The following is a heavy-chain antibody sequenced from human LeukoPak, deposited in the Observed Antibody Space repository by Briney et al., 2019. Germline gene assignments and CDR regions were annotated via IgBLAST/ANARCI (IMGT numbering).Heavy chain of an antibody. CDR1: GLTFSSYA. Sequence: PGGSLRLSCAASGLTFSSYAMSWVRQAPGKGLEWVSAISGSGRTTYYADSVKGRFTISRDNSKNTLYLQMNSLRAEDTAVYYCARDGPYYGSGYYYYYMDVWGKGTTVTVSS. CDR2: ISGSGRTT. CDR3: ARDGPYYGSGYYYYYMDV. J-gene: IGHJ6*03. V-gene: IGHV3-23*01. D-gene: IGHD3-10*01.